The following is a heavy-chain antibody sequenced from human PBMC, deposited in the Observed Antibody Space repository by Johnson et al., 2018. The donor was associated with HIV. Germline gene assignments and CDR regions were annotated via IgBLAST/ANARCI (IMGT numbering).Heavy chain of an antibody. J-gene: IGHJ3*02. D-gene: IGHD6-13*01. Sequence: QVQLVESGGGVVQPGRSLRLSCAASGFTFSSYAMHWVRQAPGKGLEWVAVISYDGSNKYYADSVKGRFTISRDNSKNTLYLQMNSLRAEDTALYYCARVGAIAAGGAFDIWGQGTMVTVSS. V-gene: IGHV3-30*04. CDR1: GFTFSSYA. CDR2: ISYDGSNK. CDR3: ARVGAIAAGGAFDI.